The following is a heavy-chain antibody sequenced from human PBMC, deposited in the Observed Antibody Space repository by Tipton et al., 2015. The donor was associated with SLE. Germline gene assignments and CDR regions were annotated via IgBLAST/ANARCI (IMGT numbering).Heavy chain of an antibody. J-gene: IGHJ4*02. V-gene: IGHV4-34*01. D-gene: IGHD2-2*01. CDR1: GGSFSGYY. Sequence: TLSLTCAVYGGSFSGYYWSWIRQPPGKGLEWIGSIYYSGSTYYNPSLKSRVAISVDTSKNQFSLKLSSVTAADTAVYYCARPAVDYWGQGTLVTVSS. CDR2: IYYSGST. CDR3: ARPAVDY.